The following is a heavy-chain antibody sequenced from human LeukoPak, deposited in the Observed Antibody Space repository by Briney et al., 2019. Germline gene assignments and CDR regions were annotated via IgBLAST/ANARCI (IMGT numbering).Heavy chain of an antibody. Sequence: AGGSLRLSCAASGFTFSSYSMNWVRQAPGKGLEWVSYISSSSSTIYYADSVKGRFRISRDNAKSSLDLEMNSLRAEDTAVYYCARAMSTFGGVRNYFDSWGQGILVTVSS. D-gene: IGHD3-16*01. CDR2: ISSSSSTI. V-gene: IGHV3-48*04. CDR3: ARAMSTFGGVRNYFDS. CDR1: GFTFSSYS. J-gene: IGHJ4*02.